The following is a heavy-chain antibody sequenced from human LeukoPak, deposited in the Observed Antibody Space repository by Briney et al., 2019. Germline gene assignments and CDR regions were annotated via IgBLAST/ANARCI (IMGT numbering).Heavy chain of an antibody. D-gene: IGHD2-8*01. V-gene: IGHV1-8*03. CDR3: ARGIPLGYCTYGVCYPPYYFDF. CDR2: LNPRSGNA. J-gene: IGHJ4*02. CDR1: GYTFISYN. Sequence: ASVKVSCKASGYTFISYNINWVRQATGQGLEWMGWLNPRSGNAVYLQKFQGRLTITRDTSTDTVYMDLSSLTAEDTAVYYCARGIPLGYCTYGVCYPPYYFDFWGQGTLVAASS.